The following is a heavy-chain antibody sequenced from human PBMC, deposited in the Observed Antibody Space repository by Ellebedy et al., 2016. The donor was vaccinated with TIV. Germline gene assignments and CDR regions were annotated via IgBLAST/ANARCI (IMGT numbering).Heavy chain of an antibody. CDR2: LYYSGST. CDR1: GGSVIRNGHY. J-gene: IGHJ3*02. CDR3: ATSAAIDAFDI. D-gene: IGHD6-25*01. V-gene: IGHV4-39*02. Sequence: SETLSLTXSVSGGSVIRNGHYCTWVRQPPGKGLEWLGGLYYSGSTWYNPSLKSRVTISVDTSKNLFSLRLRSVTAADTAVYYCATSAAIDAFDIWGQGTMVTVSS.